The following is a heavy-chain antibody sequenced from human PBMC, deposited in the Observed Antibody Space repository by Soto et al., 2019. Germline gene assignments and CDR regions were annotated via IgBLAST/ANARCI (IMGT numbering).Heavy chain of an antibody. CDR2: INAGNGNT. Sequence: ASVKVSCKASGYTFTSYAMHWVRQAPGQRLEWMGWINAGNGNTKYSQKFQGRVTITRDTSASTAYMELSSLRSEDTAVYYCARGSDSSGWYSPAEYFQHWGQGTLVTVSS. CDR1: GYTFTSYA. J-gene: IGHJ1*01. D-gene: IGHD6-19*01. V-gene: IGHV1-3*01. CDR3: ARGSDSSGWYSPAEYFQH.